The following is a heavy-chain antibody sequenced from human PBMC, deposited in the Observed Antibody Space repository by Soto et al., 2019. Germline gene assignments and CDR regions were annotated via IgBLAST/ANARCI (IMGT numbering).Heavy chain of an antibody. V-gene: IGHV5-10-1*01. J-gene: IGHJ6*02. Sequence: GESLKISCKGSGYSFTSYWISWVRQMPGKGLEWMGRIDPSDSYTNYSPSFQGHVTISADKSISTAYLQWSRLKASDTAMYYCARQPSGAVDYYGMDAWGQGTTVTVSS. CDR2: IDPSDSYT. CDR3: ARQPSGAVDYYGMDA. D-gene: IGHD3-10*01. CDR1: GYSFTSYW.